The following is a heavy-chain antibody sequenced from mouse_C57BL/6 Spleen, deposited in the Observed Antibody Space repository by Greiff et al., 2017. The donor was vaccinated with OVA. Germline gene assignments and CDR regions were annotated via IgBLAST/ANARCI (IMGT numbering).Heavy chain of an antibody. CDR2: IYPGSGST. D-gene: IGHD4-1*01. Sequence: VQLQQPGAELVKPGASVKMSCKASGYTFTSYWITWVKQRPGQGLEWIGDIYPGSGSTNYNEKFKGKATFTADTSSNTAYMQLSSLTTEDSAIYYCARSRGTGRYFDYWGQGTTLTVSS. V-gene: IGHV1-55*01. CDR3: ARSRGTGRYFDY. CDR1: GYTFTSYW. J-gene: IGHJ2*01.